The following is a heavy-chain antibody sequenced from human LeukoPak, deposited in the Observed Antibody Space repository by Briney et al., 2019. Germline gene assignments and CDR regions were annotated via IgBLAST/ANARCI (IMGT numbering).Heavy chain of an antibody. V-gene: IGHV1-2*06. CDR1: GYTFTAYY. CDR2: INPNSGGT. CDR3: ASDQAGSVNSFDP. J-gene: IGHJ5*02. Sequence: ATVKLSCKVSGYTFTAYYIHWVRQAPGQGLEWMGRINPNSGGTDYAQNFRGRVTLTRDTSVSTAYMDLTRLRSDDTAVYYCASDQAGSVNSFDPWGQGTLVTVSS.